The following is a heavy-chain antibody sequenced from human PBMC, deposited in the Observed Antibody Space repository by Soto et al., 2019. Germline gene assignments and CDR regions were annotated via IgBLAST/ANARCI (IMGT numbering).Heavy chain of an antibody. J-gene: IGHJ4*02. CDR2: IIPIFGTA. D-gene: IGHD3-3*01. V-gene: IGHV1-69*01. CDR1: GGTFSSYA. CDR3: ARDRRHDFWSGYYWDY. Sequence: QVQLVQSGAEVKKPGSSVKVSCKASGGTFSSYAISWVRQAPGQGLEWMGGIIPIFGTANYAQKFQGRVTITADESTSTAYMELSSLTSEDTAVYYCARDRRHDFWSGYYWDYWGQGTLVTVSS.